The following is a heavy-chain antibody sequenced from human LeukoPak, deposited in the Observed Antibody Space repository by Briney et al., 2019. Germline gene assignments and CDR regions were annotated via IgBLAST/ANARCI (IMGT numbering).Heavy chain of an antibody. CDR1: GYTFTSYY. CDR2: INPSGGST. D-gene: IGHD3-9*01. J-gene: IGHJ3*02. V-gene: IGHV1-46*01. CDR3: ARDSGYDILTGYYISLDAFDI. Sequence: ASVKVSCKASGYTFTSYYMHWVRQAPGQGLEWMGIINPSGGSTSYAQKFQGRVTMTTDTSTSTAYMELRSLRSDDTAVYYCARDSGYDILTGYYISLDAFDIWGQGTMVTVSS.